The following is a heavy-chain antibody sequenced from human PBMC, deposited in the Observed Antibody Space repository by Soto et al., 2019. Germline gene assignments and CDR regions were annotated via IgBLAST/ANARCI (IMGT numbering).Heavy chain of an antibody. CDR1: GYTFTSYY. CDR2: INPSGGST. D-gene: IGHD4-17*01. V-gene: IGHV1-46*01. Sequence: ASVKVSCKASGYTFTSYYMHWVRQAPGQGLEWMGIINPSGGSTSYAQKFQGRVTMTRDTSTSTVYMELSSLRSEDTAVYYCARDREEVYGDSYYYYGMDVWGQGTTVTVSS. J-gene: IGHJ6*02. CDR3: ARDREEVYGDSYYYYGMDV.